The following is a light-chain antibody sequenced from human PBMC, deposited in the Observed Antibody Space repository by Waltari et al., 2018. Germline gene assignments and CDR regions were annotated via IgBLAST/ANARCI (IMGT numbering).Light chain of an antibody. J-gene: IGLJ1*01. Sequence: QSALTQPASVSGSPGQSITIPCTGTSSDIGAFNYVSWYQQHPGKAPKLMIYVVSYRPSGVSNHFSGSKSGNTASLTISGLQAEDEGDYFCCSYTTSSTVVFGTGTKVTVL. CDR3: CSYTTSSTVV. CDR2: VVS. CDR1: SSDIGAFNY. V-gene: IGLV2-14*03.